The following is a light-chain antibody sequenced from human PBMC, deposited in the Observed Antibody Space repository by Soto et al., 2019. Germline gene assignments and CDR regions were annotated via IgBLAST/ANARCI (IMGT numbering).Light chain of an antibody. Sequence: ESVLTQSPGTLSLSPGERATLSCRASQSVSSSYLAWYQQKPGQAPRLLIYAASTRATGIPDRFSGSGSGTDFTLTISRLEPEDFAVYYCQQRSNWRVTFGGGTKVEIK. J-gene: IGKJ4*01. CDR2: AAS. CDR3: QQRSNWRVT. V-gene: IGKV3D-20*02. CDR1: QSVSSSY.